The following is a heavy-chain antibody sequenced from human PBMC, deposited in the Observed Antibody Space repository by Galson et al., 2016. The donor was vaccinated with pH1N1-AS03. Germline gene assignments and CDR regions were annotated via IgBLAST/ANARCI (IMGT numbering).Heavy chain of an antibody. CDR1: GFLVSNYA. CDR2: ISGSVHNT. D-gene: IGHD3-10*01. J-gene: IGHJ4*02. V-gene: IGHV3-23*01. CDR3: ASGVTSPDY. Sequence: SLRLSCAGSGFLVSNYAMSWVRQAPGKGPEWVSAISGSVHNTYYADSVRGRFTISRDSSKNTLYLQMNSLRAEDTAVYYCASGVTSPDYWGQGTLVTVSS.